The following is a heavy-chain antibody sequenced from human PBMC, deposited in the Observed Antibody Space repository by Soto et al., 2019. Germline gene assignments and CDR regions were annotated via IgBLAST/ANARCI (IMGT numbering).Heavy chain of an antibody. V-gene: IGHV1-69*06. CDR2: ILPLFDTK. CDR1: GDTFSNSA. J-gene: IGHJ5*02. D-gene: IGHD3-22*01. Sequence: SVKVSCKASGDTFSNSAITWVRQAPGQGLEWMGGILPLFDTKYYAQRFQGRVTITADKSTSTAYMELSSLRSEDTAVYYCARGGDSSGFDNWFDPWGQGTLVTVSS. CDR3: ARGGDSSGFDNWFDP.